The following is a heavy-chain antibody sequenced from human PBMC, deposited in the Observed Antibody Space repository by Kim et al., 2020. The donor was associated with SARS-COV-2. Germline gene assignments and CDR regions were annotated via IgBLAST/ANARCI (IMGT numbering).Heavy chain of an antibody. D-gene: IGHD3-22*01. V-gene: IGHV3-33*01. J-gene: IGHJ4*02. CDR3: ARDRAFGDYDSSDY. Sequence: EASVKGQFPISRDNSKNTLYLQRNSLVAEDTAVYYWARDRAFGDYDSSDYWGQGTLVTVSS.